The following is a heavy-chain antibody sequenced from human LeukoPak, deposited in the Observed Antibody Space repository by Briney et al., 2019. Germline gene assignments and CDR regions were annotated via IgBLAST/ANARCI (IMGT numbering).Heavy chain of an antibody. CDR1: GFTFSSYE. V-gene: IGHV3-48*03. Sequence: TGGSLRLSCAASGFTFSSYEMNWVRQAPGKGLEWVSYISSSGSTIYYADSVKGRFTISRDNAKNSLYLQMNSLRAEDTAVYYCASNYYGSGSYSYNWFDPWAQGTLVTVSS. CDR3: ASNYYGSGSYSYNWFDP. J-gene: IGHJ5*02. D-gene: IGHD3-10*01. CDR2: ISSSGSTI.